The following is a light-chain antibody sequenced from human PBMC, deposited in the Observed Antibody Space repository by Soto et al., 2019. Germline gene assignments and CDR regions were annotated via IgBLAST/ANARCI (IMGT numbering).Light chain of an antibody. CDR2: DAS. V-gene: IGKV1-33*01. J-gene: IGKJ2*01. Sequence: DIQMTQSPSSLSSAVGDRVTLTCQASQNIYKYFNWYQQKPGKAPKILIYDASNMERGVPSRFSGSGSGTDFSLTVDRLEPEDTATYYCQQYGHPPYTFGPGTKLEIK. CDR3: QQYGHPPYT. CDR1: QNIYKY.